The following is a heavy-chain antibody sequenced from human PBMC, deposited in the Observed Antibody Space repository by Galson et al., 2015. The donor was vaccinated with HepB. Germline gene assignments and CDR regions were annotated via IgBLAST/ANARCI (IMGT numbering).Heavy chain of an antibody. D-gene: IGHD5-12*01. CDR3: VRERGLYGLDV. CDR2: IWYDGSQK. Sequence: SLRLSCATSGFPFSDYGMHWVRQAPGKGLEWLAVIWYDGSQKFHEDSVEGRFTISRDNSKNMLFLQMDSLRVDDTAVYFCVRERGLYGLDVWGQGTRVTGSS. J-gene: IGHJ6*02. CDR1: GFPFSDYG. V-gene: IGHV3-33*01.